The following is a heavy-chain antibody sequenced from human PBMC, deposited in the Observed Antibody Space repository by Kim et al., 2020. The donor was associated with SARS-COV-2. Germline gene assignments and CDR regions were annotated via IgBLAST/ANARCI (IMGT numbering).Heavy chain of an antibody. Sequence: SVKVSCKASGGTFSSYAISWVRQAPGQGLEWMGGIIPIFGTANYAQKFQGRVTITADESTSTAYMELSSLRSEDTAVYYCAYGDYKYNTWSTNFDYWGQGTLVTVSS. D-gene: IGHD4-17*01. V-gene: IGHV1-69*13. CDR2: IIPIFGTA. CDR1: GGTFSSYA. CDR3: AYGDYKYNTWSTNFDY. J-gene: IGHJ4*02.